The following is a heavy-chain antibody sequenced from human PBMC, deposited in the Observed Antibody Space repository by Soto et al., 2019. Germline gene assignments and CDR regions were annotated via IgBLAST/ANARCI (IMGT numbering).Heavy chain of an antibody. CDR1: GGSISSSSYY. J-gene: IGHJ6*03. D-gene: IGHD6-6*01. Sequence: PSEILSLTCTVSGGSISSSSYYWGWIRQPPGKGLEWIGSIYYSGSTYYNPSLKSRVTISVDTSKNQFSLKLSSVTAADTAVYYCASPRGSSSLPGDNYYYYMDVWGKGTTVTAP. CDR3: ASPRGSSSLPGDNYYYYMDV. CDR2: IYYSGST. V-gene: IGHV4-39*01.